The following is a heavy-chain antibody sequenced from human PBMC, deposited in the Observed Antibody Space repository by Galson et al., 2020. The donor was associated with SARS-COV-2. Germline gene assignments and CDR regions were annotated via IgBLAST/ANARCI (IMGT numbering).Heavy chain of an antibody. D-gene: IGHD5-12*01. CDR2: ISSSSSYI. CDR1: GSTFSTDA. V-gene: IGHV3-21*01. J-gene: IGHJ4*02. CDR3: ARDQVATVVTLDY. Sequence: GGSLRLFCAVFGSTFSTDAMSWIRQAPGKGLEWVSSISSSSSYIYYADSVKGRFTISRDNAKNSLYLQMNSLRAEDTAVYYCARDQVATVVTLDYWGQGTLVTVSS.